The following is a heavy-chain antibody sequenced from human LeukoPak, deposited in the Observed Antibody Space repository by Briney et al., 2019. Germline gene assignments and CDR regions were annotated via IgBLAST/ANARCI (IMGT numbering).Heavy chain of an antibody. V-gene: IGHV3-20*01. CDR2: IDRNGGST. D-gene: IGHD3-22*01. CDR3: ARDAQWVISSSAYYADYMDV. Sequence: PGGSLRLSCAASGFTFDDYGMSWVRQAPGKGLEWGSGIDRNGGSTAYAGSVKGRFIISRDNAKNSLYLQMNSLRAEDTAFCHCARDAQWVISSSAYYADYMDVWGKGTTVTVSS. J-gene: IGHJ6*03. CDR1: GFTFDDYG.